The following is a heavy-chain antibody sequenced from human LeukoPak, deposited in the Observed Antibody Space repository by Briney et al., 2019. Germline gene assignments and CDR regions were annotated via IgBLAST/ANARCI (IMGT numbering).Heavy chain of an antibody. J-gene: IGHJ4*02. CDR1: GLNFSTYW. V-gene: IGHV3-74*03. CDR2: INPDGSIR. Sequence: GGALRLSCAAPGLNFSTYWMHRVRQAPGKGLAWVARINPDGSIRTYANSVQGRVTISRDTAKDTLFLQMNSLRAEDTAVYYCAREARVGGALQYWGQGTPVTVSS. D-gene: IGHD1-26*01. CDR3: AREARVGGALQY.